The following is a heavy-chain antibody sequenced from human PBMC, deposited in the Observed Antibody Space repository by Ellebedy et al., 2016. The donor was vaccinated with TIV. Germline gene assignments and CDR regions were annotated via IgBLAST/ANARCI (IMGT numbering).Heavy chain of an antibody. D-gene: IGHD3-10*01. CDR2: INHSGST. V-gene: IGHV4-34*01. CDR3: ASLWLGGGWLDP. J-gene: IGHJ5*02. CDR1: GESLTNDY. Sequence: MPSETLSLTCDVHGESLTNDYWSWIRQPPGKGLEWIGEINHSGSTSYNPSLESRVTISLDPSKNQFFLKLNSVTAADTAVYYCASLWLGGGWLDPWGQGTLVIVSP.